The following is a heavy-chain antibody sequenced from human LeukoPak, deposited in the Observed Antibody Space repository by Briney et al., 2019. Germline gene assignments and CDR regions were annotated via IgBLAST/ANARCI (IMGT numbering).Heavy chain of an antibody. CDR3: ARDRTLSDAFDI. Sequence: ASVKVSCKASGGTFSSYAISWVRQAPGQGLEWMGCINPNSGGTNYAQKFQGRVTMTTDTSISTAYMELSSLRSDDTAVYYCARDRTLSDAFDIWGQGTMVTVSS. D-gene: IGHD1/OR15-1a*01. CDR1: GGTFSSYA. J-gene: IGHJ3*02. CDR2: INPNSGGT. V-gene: IGHV1-2*02.